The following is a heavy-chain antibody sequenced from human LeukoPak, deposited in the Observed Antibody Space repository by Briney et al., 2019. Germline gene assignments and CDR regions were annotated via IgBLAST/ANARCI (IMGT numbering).Heavy chain of an antibody. J-gene: IGHJ5*02. V-gene: IGHV3-23*01. CDR3: AKAKGGFDFWSGNEDGNWFDP. CDR2: ISGSGGST. D-gene: IGHD3-3*01. CDR1: GFTFSSYA. Sequence: SGGSLRLSCAASGFTFSSYAMSWVRQAPGKGLEWVSAISGSGGSTYYADSVKGRFTISRDNSKNTLYLQMNSLRAEDTAVYYCAKAKGGFDFWSGNEDGNWFDPWGQGTLVTVSS.